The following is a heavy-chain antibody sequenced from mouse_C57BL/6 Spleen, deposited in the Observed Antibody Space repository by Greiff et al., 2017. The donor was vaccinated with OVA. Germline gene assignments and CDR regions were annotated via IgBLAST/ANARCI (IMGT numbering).Heavy chain of an antibody. CDR2: IYPGSGNT. CDR3: ASVIYYYGSSFAY. CDR1: GYTFTDYY. J-gene: IGHJ3*01. D-gene: IGHD1-1*01. Sequence: VKLMESGAELVRPGASVKLSCKASGYTFTDYYINWVKQRPGQGLEWIARIYPGSGNTYYNEKFKGKATLTAEKSSSTAYMQLSSLTSEDSAVYFCASVIYYYGSSFAYWGQGTLVTVSA. V-gene: IGHV1-76*01.